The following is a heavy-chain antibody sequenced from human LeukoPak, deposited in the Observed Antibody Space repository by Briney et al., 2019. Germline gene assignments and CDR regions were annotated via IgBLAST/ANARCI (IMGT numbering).Heavy chain of an antibody. CDR1: GFTFSSYA. CDR2: ISDSDGST. CDR3: AKRNGEGSYFDY. D-gene: IGHD2-8*01. Sequence: GGSLRLSCAASGFTFSSYAMNWVRQAPGKGLEWVSTISDSDGSTYYADSVKGRFTISRDNSKNTLYLQMNSLRAEDTAVYYCAKRNGEGSYFDYWGQGTLVTVSS. V-gene: IGHV3-23*01. J-gene: IGHJ4*02.